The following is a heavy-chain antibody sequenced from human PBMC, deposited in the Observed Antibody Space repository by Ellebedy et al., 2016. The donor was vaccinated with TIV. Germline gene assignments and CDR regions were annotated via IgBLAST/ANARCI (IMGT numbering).Heavy chain of an antibody. V-gene: IGHV4-59*01. J-gene: IGHJ4*02. D-gene: IGHD2-15*01. CDR1: GGSISDYY. Sequence: SETLSLTCTVSGGSISDYYWSWIRQPPGKGLEWIGYIYYSGSTNYNPSLKSRVTISVDTSKNQFSLNLSPVTAADTAGYYCARVIDCSGGSCQDYWGQGTLVTVSS. CDR3: ARVIDCSGGSCQDY. CDR2: IYYSGST.